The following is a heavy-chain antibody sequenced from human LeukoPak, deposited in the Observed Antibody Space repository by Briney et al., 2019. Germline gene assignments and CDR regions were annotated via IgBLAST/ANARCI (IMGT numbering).Heavy chain of an antibody. J-gene: IGHJ3*01. V-gene: IGHV3-21*01. CDR2: IGGTGTSI. CDR3: ARELPGEAFDV. CDR1: GFTFSRDS. D-gene: IGHD7-27*01. Sequence: GGSLRLSCVASGFTFSRDSMNWVRQAPGKGLEWVSSIGGTGTSIYYADSVKGRFTISRDIAKNSLYLQMSSLRAEDTAIYYCARELPGEAFDVWGQGTMVTVPS.